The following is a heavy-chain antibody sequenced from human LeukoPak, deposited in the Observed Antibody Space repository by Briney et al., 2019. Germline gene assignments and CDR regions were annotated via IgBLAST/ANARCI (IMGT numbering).Heavy chain of an antibody. J-gene: IGHJ4*02. CDR1: GGSISSSSFY. D-gene: IGHD6-19*01. V-gene: IGHV4-39*01. CDR3: ARIAVAGGLDYFDH. CDR2: IYFIGST. Sequence: PSETLSLTCTVSGGSISSSSFYWSWIRQPPGKGLEWIGSIYFIGSTNYNPSLKSRVTMSVDTSKNQFSLKLNSVTAADTAVYYCARIAVAGGLDYFDHWGQGTLVTVSS.